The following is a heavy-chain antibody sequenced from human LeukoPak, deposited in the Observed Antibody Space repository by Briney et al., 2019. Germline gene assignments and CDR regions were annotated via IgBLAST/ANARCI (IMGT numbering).Heavy chain of an antibody. CDR3: ARAREPDGPMTTVTTGYFDL. D-gene: IGHD4-17*01. Sequence: SVKVSCKASGGTFSSYAISWVRQAPGQGPEWMGGIIPIFGTANYAQKFQGRVTITADESTSTAYMELSSLRSEDTAVYYCARAREPDGPMTTVTTGYFDLWGRGTLVTVSS. CDR1: GGTFSSYA. CDR2: IIPIFGTA. V-gene: IGHV1-69*13. J-gene: IGHJ2*01.